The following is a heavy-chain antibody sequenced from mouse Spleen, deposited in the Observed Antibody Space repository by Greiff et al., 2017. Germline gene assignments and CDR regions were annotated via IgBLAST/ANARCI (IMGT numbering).Heavy chain of an antibody. Sequence: VQLQQSGAELVKPGASVKLSCKASGYAFSSYWMNWVKQRPGKGLEWIGQIYPGDGDTNYNGKFKGKATLTADKSSSTAYMQLSSLTSEDSAVYFCARRGSYYGSSYDWYFDVWGTGTTVTVSS. V-gene: IGHV1-80*01. CDR1: GYAFSSYW. D-gene: IGHD1-1*01. CDR3: ARRGSYYGSSYDWYFDV. CDR2: IYPGDGDT. J-gene: IGHJ1*03.